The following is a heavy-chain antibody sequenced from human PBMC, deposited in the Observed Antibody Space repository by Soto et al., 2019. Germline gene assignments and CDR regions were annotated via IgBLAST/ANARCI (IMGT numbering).Heavy chain of an antibody. CDR3: ARDGSAYCGGHRYNLFAL. V-gene: IGHV1-18*04. Sequence: ASEMGSCKASGYTFTSYGISWVRQAPGQGLEWMGWISAYNGNTNYAQKLQGRVTMTTDTSTSTAYMELRSLRSDDTAVYYCARDGSAYCGGHRYNLFALCGQGTLVTVSS. CDR2: ISAYNGNT. CDR1: GYTFTSYG. J-gene: IGHJ5*02. D-gene: IGHD2-21*02.